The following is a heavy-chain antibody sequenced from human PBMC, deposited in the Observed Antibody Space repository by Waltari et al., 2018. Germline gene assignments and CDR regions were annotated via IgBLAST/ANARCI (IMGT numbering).Heavy chain of an antibody. CDR3: ARGVPGSWPDYYFDH. J-gene: IGHJ4*02. CDR2: FSVYNGNT. D-gene: IGHD3-10*01. CDR1: GYTFTNYG. Sequence: QVQLVQSGAAVKKPAASVKVSCKATGYTFTNYGISWVRQAPGQGLEWMGWFSVYNGNTNYAQKLQGRVTMTTDTSTSTAYMELRSLRSDDTAVYYCARGVPGSWPDYYFDHWGQGTLVTVSS. V-gene: IGHV1-18*01.